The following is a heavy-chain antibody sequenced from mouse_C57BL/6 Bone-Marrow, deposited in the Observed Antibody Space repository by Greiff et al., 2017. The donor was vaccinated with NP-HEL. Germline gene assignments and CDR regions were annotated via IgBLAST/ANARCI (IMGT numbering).Heavy chain of an antibody. CDR3: ARGGGYDYDDLYYAMDY. D-gene: IGHD2-4*01. Sequence: EVQLVESGGGLVQPGGSLKLSCAASGFTFSDYYMYWVRQTPEKRLEWVAYISNGGGSTYYPDTVKGRFTISRDNAKNTLYLQMSRLKSEDTAMYYCARGGGYDYDDLYYAMDYWGQGTSVTVSS. V-gene: IGHV5-12*01. J-gene: IGHJ4*01. CDR2: ISNGGGST. CDR1: GFTFSDYY.